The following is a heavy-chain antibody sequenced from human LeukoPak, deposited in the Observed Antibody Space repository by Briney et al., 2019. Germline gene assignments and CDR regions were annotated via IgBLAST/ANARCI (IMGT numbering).Heavy chain of an antibody. V-gene: IGHV3-21*01. CDR2: ITTRGTYI. J-gene: IGHJ4*02. CDR1: GFTFARFN. Sequence: GGSLRLSRAPAGFTFARFNMKWVRQPPGKGRELVSSITTRGTYIYYADSVKGRLPISRDNSKNTLYLKMNSLRAEDTALYYCARDDGSSWYGEGYFDYWGQGTLVTVSS. D-gene: IGHD6-13*01. CDR3: ARDDGSSWYGEGYFDY.